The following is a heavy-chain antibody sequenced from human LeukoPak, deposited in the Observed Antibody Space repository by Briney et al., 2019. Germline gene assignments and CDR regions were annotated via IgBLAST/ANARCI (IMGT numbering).Heavy chain of an antibody. D-gene: IGHD4-17*01. CDR2: IWYDGSNK. J-gene: IGHJ6*02. CDR1: GFTFSSYG. CDR3: ARDRGDYVLYYGMTS. Sequence: HPGRSLRLSCAASGFTFSSYGMHWVRQAPGKGLEWVAVIWYDGSNKYYADSVKGRFTISRDNSKNTLHLQMNSLRAEDTAVYYCARDRGDYVLYYGMTSGAKGPRSPSP. V-gene: IGHV3-33*01.